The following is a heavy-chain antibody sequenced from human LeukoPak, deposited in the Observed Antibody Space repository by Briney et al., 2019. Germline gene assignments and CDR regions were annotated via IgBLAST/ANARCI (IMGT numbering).Heavy chain of an antibody. CDR2: IHWNGGST. Sequence: AGGSLRLSCATSGFIFDNYGMSWVRQAPGKGLEWVSGIHWNGGSTGYADSVKGRFTISRDNAKNSVFLQMNSLRLEDTALYYCAGGPEWADYWGQGTLVTVSS. V-gene: IGHV3-20*04. CDR1: GFIFDNYG. D-gene: IGHD3-3*01. J-gene: IGHJ4*02. CDR3: AGGPEWADY.